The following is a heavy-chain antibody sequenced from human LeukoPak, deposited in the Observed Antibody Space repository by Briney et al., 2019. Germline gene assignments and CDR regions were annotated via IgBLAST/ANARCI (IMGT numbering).Heavy chain of an antibody. D-gene: IGHD3-10*01. CDR3: ARGNYGSGSYYVVDFDH. V-gene: IGHV4-59*01. J-gene: IGHJ4*02. Sequence: SETLSLTCTVSGDSIRNFYWNWIRQSPGKGLEWIGYIYQSGNINYNPSLKSRLTMSIDTSKNQFSLNLNSVTAADTAVYYCARGNYGSGSYYVVDFDHWGQGTLVTVSS. CDR1: GDSIRNFY. CDR2: IYQSGNI.